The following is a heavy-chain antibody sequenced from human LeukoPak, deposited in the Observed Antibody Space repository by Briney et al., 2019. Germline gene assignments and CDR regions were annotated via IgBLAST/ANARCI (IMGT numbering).Heavy chain of an antibody. Sequence: ASVKVSCKASGYTFTNYIMHWVRQAPGQRLEWMGWIRTGNGDTKYSQKFQGRVTLTRDTSASTVYVELNSLRSEDTAVYYCGRGGSSGVDYWGQGTLVTVSS. CDR2: IRTGNGDT. D-gene: IGHD2-15*01. J-gene: IGHJ4*02. V-gene: IGHV1-3*04. CDR3: GRGGSSGVDY. CDR1: GYTFTNYI.